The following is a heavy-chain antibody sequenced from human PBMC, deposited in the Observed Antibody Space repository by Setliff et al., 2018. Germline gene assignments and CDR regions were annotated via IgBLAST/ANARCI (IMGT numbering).Heavy chain of an antibody. V-gene: IGHV1-2*02. CDR2: IDPNSRST. D-gene: IGHD6-6*01. Sequence: ASVKVSCKASGATFSSYGISWVRQAPGQGLEWMGWIDPNSRSTHYAQKFQGRVSMTRDTSISTAYMELSSLRSEDTAVYYCARDRAARPPNSYYYYMDVWGKGTTVTVSS. CDR3: ARDRAARPPNSYYYYMDV. J-gene: IGHJ6*03. CDR1: GATFSSYG.